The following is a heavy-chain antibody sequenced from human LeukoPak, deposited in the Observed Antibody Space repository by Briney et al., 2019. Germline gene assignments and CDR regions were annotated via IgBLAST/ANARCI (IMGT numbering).Heavy chain of an antibody. CDR3: AKDSGINYYYGMDV. D-gene: IGHD3-10*01. Sequence: GGSLRLSCAASGFTFSSYAMSWVRQAPGKGLEWVSAISGSGGSTYYADSVKGRFTISRDNSKITLNLQMNSLRAEDTAVYYCAKDSGINYYYGMDVWGQGTTVTVSS. J-gene: IGHJ6*02. CDR1: GFTFSSYA. V-gene: IGHV3-23*01. CDR2: ISGSGGST.